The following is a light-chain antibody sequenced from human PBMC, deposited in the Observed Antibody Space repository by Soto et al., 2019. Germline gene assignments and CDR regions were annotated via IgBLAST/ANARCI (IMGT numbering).Light chain of an antibody. Sequence: DIQMTQSPSSLSASVGDRVTISCRASQHIDFYLNWYQQRPVKAPNLLIYGASSLQSGVPSRFSGSWSGTDFTLTISSLQPEDFATYYWQESYTLRLTFGPGTTVDV. CDR2: GAS. V-gene: IGKV1-39*01. CDR1: QHIDFY. J-gene: IGKJ3*01. CDR3: QESYTLRLT.